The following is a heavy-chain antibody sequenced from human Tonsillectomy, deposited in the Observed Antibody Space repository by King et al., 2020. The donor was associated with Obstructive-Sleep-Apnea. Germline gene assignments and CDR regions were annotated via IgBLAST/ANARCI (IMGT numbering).Heavy chain of an antibody. J-gene: IGHJ4*02. CDR1: GFTFDDYA. Sequence: VQLVESGGRLVQPGRSLRLSCAASGFTFDDYAMHWVRHAPGKGLEWVSGINWNSGSKDYADFVKGRFTISRDNAKSSLFLQMKSLTVEDTALYYCVKSTEYSSGSYDYWGQGTLVTVSS. D-gene: IGHD3-10*01. CDR2: INWNSGSK. V-gene: IGHV3-9*01. CDR3: VKSTEYSSGSYDY.